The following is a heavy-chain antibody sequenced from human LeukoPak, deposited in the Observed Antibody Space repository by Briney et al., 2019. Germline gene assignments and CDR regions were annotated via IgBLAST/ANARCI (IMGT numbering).Heavy chain of an antibody. J-gene: IGHJ3*02. Sequence: SETLSLTCTVSGASITDYFWSWIRQPPGKGLEWIGYIYYSGSTNYNPSLKSRVTISVDTSKNQFSLKLSSVTAADTAVYYCAREAAAGVGAFDIWGQGTMVTVSS. D-gene: IGHD6-13*01. V-gene: IGHV4-59*01. CDR2: IYYSGST. CDR3: AREAAAGVGAFDI. CDR1: GASITDYF.